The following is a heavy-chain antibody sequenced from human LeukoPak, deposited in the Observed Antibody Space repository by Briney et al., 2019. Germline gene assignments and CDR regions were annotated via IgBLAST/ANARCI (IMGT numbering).Heavy chain of an antibody. CDR3: VKGRYKFDY. V-gene: IGHV3-23*01. Sequence: GTLSLTCAVSGGSISSGGYFWSWVRQAPGKGPEWVSGISGNGENTYYADSVKGRFTISRDNSKNTLSVQMSSLRAEDTAVYYCVKGRYKFDYWGQGTLVTVSS. CDR2: ISGNGENT. D-gene: IGHD1-1*01. J-gene: IGHJ4*02. CDR1: GGSISSGGYF.